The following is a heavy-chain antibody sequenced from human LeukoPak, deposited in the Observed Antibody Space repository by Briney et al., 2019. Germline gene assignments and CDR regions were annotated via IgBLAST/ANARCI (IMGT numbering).Heavy chain of an antibody. CDR3: VREWAGGLAAAGTRIEGSY. J-gene: IGHJ4*02. CDR2: IKQDGSQE. V-gene: IGHV3-7*01. D-gene: IGHD6-13*01. CDR1: GFTFCHYW. Sequence: GGSLRLSRAASGFTFCHYWMGWVRQAPGEGLDLVANIKQDGSQENYVDSVKGRFTISRDNAKNSVYLQMNGLLVEDTAVYYCVREWAGGLAAAGTRIEGSYWGQGTQVIVSS.